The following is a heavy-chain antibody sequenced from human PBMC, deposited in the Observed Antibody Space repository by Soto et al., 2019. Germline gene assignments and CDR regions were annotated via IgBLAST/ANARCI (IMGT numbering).Heavy chain of an antibody. Sequence: QVQLVQSGAEVKKPGSSVKVSCKASGGTFSSYAISWVRQAPGQGLEWMGGSIPIFGTANYAQKFQGRVTLTAYESTSTAYMELSSLRSEDTAVYYCARRAYCAGDCYSTLLHYYYYGMDVWGQGTTVTVSS. CDR2: SIPIFGTA. CDR3: ARRAYCAGDCYSTLLHYYYYGMDV. J-gene: IGHJ6*02. V-gene: IGHV1-69*01. CDR1: GGTFSSYA. D-gene: IGHD2-21*02.